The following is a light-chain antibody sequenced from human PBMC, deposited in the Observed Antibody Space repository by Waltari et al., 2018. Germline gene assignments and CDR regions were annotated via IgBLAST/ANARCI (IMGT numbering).Light chain of an antibody. CDR2: AAS. CDR3: QGTYSTGT. V-gene: IGKV1-39*01. CDR1: KFIANR. Sequence: DIQMTQSPPSLSASTGDRVTLTCRARKFIANRLSWYQQRAGKAPRLLIYAASNVTSGGSTRFSGSGAWTDFTLTISDLQSEDFGTYYCQGTYSTGTFGQGTKVDMK. J-gene: IGKJ1*01.